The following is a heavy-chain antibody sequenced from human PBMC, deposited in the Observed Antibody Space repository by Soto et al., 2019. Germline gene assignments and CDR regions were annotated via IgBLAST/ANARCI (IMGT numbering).Heavy chain of an antibody. D-gene: IGHD3-22*01. CDR1: GGSIRSGDYY. V-gene: IGHV4-30-4*01. Sequence: QVQLQESGPGLVKPSQTLSLTCTVSGGSIRSGDYYWSWIRQPPGKGLEWIGYIYYTGSTFDSPSITSRLSMSVDTSKNQCSLKLSSVTAADTAIYYCDRVASNGYNYPLDYWGQGIVVTVSS. J-gene: IGHJ4*02. CDR2: IYYTGST. CDR3: DRVASNGYNYPLDY.